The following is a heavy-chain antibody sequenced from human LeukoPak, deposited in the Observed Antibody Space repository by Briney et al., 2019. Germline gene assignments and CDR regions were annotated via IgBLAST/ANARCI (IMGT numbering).Heavy chain of an antibody. D-gene: IGHD3-16*01. V-gene: IGHV4-39*01. CDR3: TRRGDY. Sequence: PSQTLSLTCTVSGGSISSGGYYLDWIRQPPGKGLEWIGSVYYSGTTHYNPSLKTRVTISIDTSKNQFFLKLNSVTAADTAVYYCTRRGDYWGQGTLVTVSS. CDR2: VYYSGTT. CDR1: GGSISSGGYY. J-gene: IGHJ4*02.